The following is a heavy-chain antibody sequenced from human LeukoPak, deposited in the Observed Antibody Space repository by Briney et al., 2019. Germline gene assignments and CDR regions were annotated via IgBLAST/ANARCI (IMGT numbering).Heavy chain of an antibody. D-gene: IGHD4-17*01. CDR1: GGSVSSSSYY. Sequence: PSETLSLTCTVSGGSVSSSSYYWGWIRQPPGRELEWIGSIYYSGSTYYNPSLKSRVTISVDTSKNHFSLKLSSVTAADTAVYYCARLAVTFDSWGQGTLVTVSS. CDR2: IYYSGST. J-gene: IGHJ4*02. CDR3: ARLAVTFDS. V-gene: IGHV4-39*02.